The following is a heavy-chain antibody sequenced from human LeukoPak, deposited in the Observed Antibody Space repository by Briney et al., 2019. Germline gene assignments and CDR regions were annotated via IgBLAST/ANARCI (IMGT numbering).Heavy chain of an antibody. D-gene: IGHD5-18*01. CDR1: GGSISSGGYY. Sequence: SETLSLTCTVSGGSISSGGYYWSWIRQHPGKGLEWTGYIYYSGSTYYNPSLKSRVTISVDTSKNQFSLKLSSVTAADTAVYYCARVDTTDVIDYWGQGTLVTVSS. V-gene: IGHV4-31*03. J-gene: IGHJ4*02. CDR2: IYYSGST. CDR3: ARVDTTDVIDY.